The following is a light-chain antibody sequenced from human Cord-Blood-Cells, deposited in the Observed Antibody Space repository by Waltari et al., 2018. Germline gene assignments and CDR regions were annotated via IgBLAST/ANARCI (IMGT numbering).Light chain of an antibody. CDR1: QSVLYSSNNKNY. CDR3: QQYYSFRT. J-gene: IGKJ1*01. V-gene: IGKV4-1*01. Sequence: DIVMTQSPDSLAVSLGERATINCKSSQSVLYSSNNKNYLAWYQQKPGQPPKLLIYWASTRESGVPDRFSGSGSGTDFTLTISSLQAEGVAVYYCQQYYSFRTFGQGTKVEIK. CDR2: WAS.